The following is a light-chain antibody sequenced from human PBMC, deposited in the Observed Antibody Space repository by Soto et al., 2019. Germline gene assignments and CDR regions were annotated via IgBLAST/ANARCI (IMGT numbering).Light chain of an antibody. J-gene: IGKJ3*01. CDR3: QQRSNWPPIFT. Sequence: EIVLTQSPATLSLSPGERATLSCRASQSVSSYLAWYQQKVGQAPRLLIYDASKRATGIPARFSGSGSGTDFTLTISSLEPEDFAIYYCQQRSNWPPIFTFGPGTKVDIK. V-gene: IGKV3-11*01. CDR1: QSVSSY. CDR2: DAS.